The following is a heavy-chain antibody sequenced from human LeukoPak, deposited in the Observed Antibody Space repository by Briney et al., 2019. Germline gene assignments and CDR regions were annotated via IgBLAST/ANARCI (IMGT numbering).Heavy chain of an antibody. J-gene: IGHJ4*02. Sequence: PGGSLRLSCAASGFTVSSNYMSWVRQAPGKGLEWVSGIYRGGSTYYADSVRGRITISRDNYKNTLYLQMNSLRAEDTAVYYCARDLGYNYGFFDSWGQGTLVTVSS. D-gene: IGHD5-18*01. CDR1: GFTVSSNY. CDR3: ARDLGYNYGFFDS. V-gene: IGHV3-53*01. CDR2: IYRGGST.